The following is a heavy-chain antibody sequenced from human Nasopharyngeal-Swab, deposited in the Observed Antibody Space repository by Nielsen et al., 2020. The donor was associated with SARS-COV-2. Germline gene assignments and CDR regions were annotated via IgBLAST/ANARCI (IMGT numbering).Heavy chain of an antibody. CDR2: IYHSGST. CDR1: SYSISSGYY. Sequence: SETLSLTCAVSSYSISSGYYWGWIRQPPGKGLEWIGSIYHSGSTYYNPSLKSRVTISVDTSKNQFSLKLSSVTAADTAVYYCARTAGYYYMDVWGKGTTVTVSS. V-gene: IGHV4-38-2*01. D-gene: IGHD6-13*01. J-gene: IGHJ6*03. CDR3: ARTAGYYYMDV.